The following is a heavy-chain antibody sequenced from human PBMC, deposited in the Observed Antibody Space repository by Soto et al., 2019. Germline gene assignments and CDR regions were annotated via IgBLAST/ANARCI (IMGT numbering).Heavy chain of an antibody. CDR1: GDTFSSFA. V-gene: IGHV1-69*12. Sequence: QVQLVQSGAEVKKPGSSVKVSCKASGDTFSSFAISWVRQAPGQGLEWMGGIIPIFRTPKYAQKFQGRVTITADEPTSPAYMELSSLRSEDTAVYYCARDKDREQLGGNYYYALDVWGQGTTVIVSS. CDR2: IIPIFRTP. J-gene: IGHJ6*02. D-gene: IGHD1-1*01. CDR3: ARDKDREQLGGNYYYALDV.